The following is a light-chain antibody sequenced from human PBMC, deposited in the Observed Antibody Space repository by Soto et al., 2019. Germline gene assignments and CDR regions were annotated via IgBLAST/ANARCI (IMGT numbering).Light chain of an antibody. CDR2: EVS. CDR3: SSYRTSSTVD. V-gene: IGLV2-14*01. CDR1: STDVGGYKY. Sequence: QSALTQPASVSGSPGQSITISCTGTSTDVGGYKYVSWYQQHPGKAPKLIIYEVSNRPSGISHRFSGSKSGNTASLTISGLQAEDEADYYCSSYRTSSTVDFGGGTKVPS. J-gene: IGLJ2*01.